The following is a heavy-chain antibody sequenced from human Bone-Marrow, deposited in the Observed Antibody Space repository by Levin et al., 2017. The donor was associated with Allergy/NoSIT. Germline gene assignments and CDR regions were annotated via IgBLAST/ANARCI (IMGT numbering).Heavy chain of an antibody. CDR2: INHSGSA. D-gene: IGHD2-2*01. CDR1: GGAFSGYY. Sequence: PSETLSLTCAMSGGAFSGYYWNWIRQSPGKGLEWLGEINHSGSADYNPSLETRVSMSVDIIKKQFSLKLTSVTAADTGIYYCARGPYHGPWYFDFWGRGTLVDVSS. V-gene: IGHV4-34*01. CDR3: ARGPYHGPWYFDF. J-gene: IGHJ2*01.